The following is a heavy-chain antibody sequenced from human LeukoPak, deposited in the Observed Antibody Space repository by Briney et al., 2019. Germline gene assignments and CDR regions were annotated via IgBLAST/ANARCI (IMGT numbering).Heavy chain of an antibody. Sequence: SETLSLTCAVYGGSFSGYYWSWIRQPPGKGLEWIGEINHSGSTNYNPSLKSRVTISLDTSKNQFSLELSSVTAADTAVYYCARGLRRYYYGSGSPAGFDYWGQGTLVTVS. V-gene: IGHV4-34*01. J-gene: IGHJ4*02. CDR1: GGSFSGYY. D-gene: IGHD3-10*01. CDR3: ARGLRRYYYGSGSPAGFDY. CDR2: INHSGST.